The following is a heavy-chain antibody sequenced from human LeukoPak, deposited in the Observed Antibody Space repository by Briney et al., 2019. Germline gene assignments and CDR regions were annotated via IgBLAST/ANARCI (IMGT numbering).Heavy chain of an antibody. D-gene: IGHD5-12*01. J-gene: IGHJ4*02. CDR3: ARERGSIVATTKPIDY. CDR2: ISSSSSTI. Sequence: GGSLRLSCAASGFTFSSYSMNWVRQAPGKGLEWVSYISSSSSTIYYADSVKGRFTIPRDNAKNSLYLQMNSLRAGDTAVYYCARERGSIVATTKPIDYWGQGTLVTVSS. V-gene: IGHV3-48*04. CDR1: GFTFSSYS.